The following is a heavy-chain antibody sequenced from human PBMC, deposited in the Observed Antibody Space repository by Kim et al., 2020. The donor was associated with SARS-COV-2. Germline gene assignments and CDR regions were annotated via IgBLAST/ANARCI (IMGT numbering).Heavy chain of an antibody. D-gene: IGHD6-13*01. V-gene: IGHV3-23*01. Sequence: GRFTISRDNSKNTLYLQMNSLRAEDTAVYYCAKDPRLRIAAGGYYYGMDVWGQGTTVTVSS. CDR3: AKDPRLRIAAGGYYYGMDV. J-gene: IGHJ6*02.